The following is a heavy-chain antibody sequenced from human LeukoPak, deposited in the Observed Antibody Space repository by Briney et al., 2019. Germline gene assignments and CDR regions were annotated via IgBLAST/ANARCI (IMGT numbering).Heavy chain of an antibody. Sequence: GGSLRLSCAASGFTFRSYAMSWVRQAPGKGLEWVSAISGSGGSTYYADSVKGRFTISRDNSKNTLYLQMNSLRAEDTAVYYCAKDDLVYCSGGSCRVDYWGQGTLVTVSS. CDR1: GFTFRSYA. J-gene: IGHJ4*02. CDR2: ISGSGGST. CDR3: AKDDLVYCSGGSCRVDY. D-gene: IGHD2-15*01. V-gene: IGHV3-23*01.